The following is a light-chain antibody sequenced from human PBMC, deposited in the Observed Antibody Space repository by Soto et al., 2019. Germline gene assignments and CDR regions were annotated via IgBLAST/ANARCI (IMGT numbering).Light chain of an antibody. CDR3: QQRSNWAIT. V-gene: IGKV3-11*01. J-gene: IGKJ5*01. Sequence: EIVLTKTPATLSLSPGERSTLSCRASRSVSSYLAWYQQKPGQAPRLLIYDASNRATGIPARFSGSGSGTDFTLTISSLEPEDFAVYYCQQRSNWAITFGQGTRLDIK. CDR1: RSVSSY. CDR2: DAS.